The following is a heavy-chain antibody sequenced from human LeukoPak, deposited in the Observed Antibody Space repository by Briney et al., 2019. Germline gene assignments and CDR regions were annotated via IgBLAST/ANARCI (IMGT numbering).Heavy chain of an antibody. J-gene: IGHJ4*02. V-gene: IGHV1-8*01. CDR2: VNPHGGNT. D-gene: IGHD6-19*01. CDR1: AYTFTGYD. Sequence: GASVKVSCKASAYTFTGYDINWVRQATGQRLEWMGWVNPHGGNTGYAQKFQGRVTMTTDTSISTAYLELNSLRSEDTAVYYCARAFRTAVAANYYLDYWGQGTLVTVSS. CDR3: ARAFRTAVAANYYLDY.